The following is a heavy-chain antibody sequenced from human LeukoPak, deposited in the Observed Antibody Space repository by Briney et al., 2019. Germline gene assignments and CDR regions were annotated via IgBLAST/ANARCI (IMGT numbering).Heavy chain of an antibody. CDR1: GYTFTSYA. V-gene: IGHV1-3*01. Sequence: GASVKVSCKASGYTFTSYAMHWVRQAPGQRLEWMGWINAGNGNTKYSQKFQGRVTITRDTSASTAYMELSSLRSEDTAVYYCARGCSGGSCYSWWFDPWGQGTLVTVSS. CDR2: INAGNGNT. CDR3: ARGCSGGSCYSWWFDP. J-gene: IGHJ5*02. D-gene: IGHD2-15*01.